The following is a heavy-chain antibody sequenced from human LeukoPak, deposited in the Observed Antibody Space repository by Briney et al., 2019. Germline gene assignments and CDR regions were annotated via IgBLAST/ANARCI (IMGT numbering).Heavy chain of an antibody. Sequence: ASVKVSCKASGGTFSSYAISWVRQAPGQGLEWMGRIIPIFGTANYAQKFQGRVTITTDESTSTAYMELSSLRSEDTAVYYCARGYGDYGSYYYYIDVWGKGTTVTVSS. V-gene: IGHV1-69*05. CDR3: ARGYGDYGSYYYYIDV. J-gene: IGHJ6*03. CDR1: GGTFSSYA. D-gene: IGHD4-17*01. CDR2: IIPIFGTA.